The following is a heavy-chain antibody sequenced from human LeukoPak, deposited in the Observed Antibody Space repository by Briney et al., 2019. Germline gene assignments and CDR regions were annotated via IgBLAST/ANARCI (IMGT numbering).Heavy chain of an antibody. D-gene: IGHD6-19*01. CDR3: ARQYSSGWYEGLDWFDP. J-gene: IGHJ5*02. Sequence: GGSLRLSCAASGFTFSSYSMNWARQAPGKGLEWVSSISSSSSYIYYADSVKGRFTISRDNAKNSLYLQMNSLRAEDTAVYYCARQYSSGWYEGLDWFDPWGQGTLVTVSS. CDR1: GFTFSSYS. CDR2: ISSSSSYI. V-gene: IGHV3-21*01.